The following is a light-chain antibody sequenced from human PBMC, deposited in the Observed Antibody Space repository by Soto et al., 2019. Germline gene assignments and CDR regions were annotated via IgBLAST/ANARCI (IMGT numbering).Light chain of an antibody. CDR3: QQYGTSPYT. V-gene: IGKV3-20*01. CDR2: GAS. J-gene: IGKJ2*01. Sequence: ETVLTQSPGTLSLSPGERATLSCRASQSVRNNYLAWYQQKPGQAPRLLIYGASGRATGTPDRFSGSGSGTDFTLTISRLEPEDFAVYYCQQYGTSPYTFRQGTKLEI. CDR1: QSVRNNY.